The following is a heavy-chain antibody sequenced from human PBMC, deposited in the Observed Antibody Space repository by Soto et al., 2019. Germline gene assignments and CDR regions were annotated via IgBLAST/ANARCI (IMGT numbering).Heavy chain of an antibody. CDR2: VSGGSGST. CDR1: GFSFSTYG. J-gene: IGHJ4*02. CDR3: AKWNGYGDY. Sequence: EVQLLESGGGLVQPGGSLRLSCAVSGFSFSTYGVTWVRQAPGKGLEWVSGVSGGSGSTHYADSVKGRFTITGDNSKNTVHLQMNSLRVEDTAVYYCAKWNGYGDYWGQGTLVTVSS. D-gene: IGHD1-1*01. V-gene: IGHV3-23*01.